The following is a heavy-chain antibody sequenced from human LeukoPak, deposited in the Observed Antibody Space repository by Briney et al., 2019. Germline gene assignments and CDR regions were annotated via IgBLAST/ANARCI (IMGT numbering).Heavy chain of an antibody. Sequence: GGSLRLSCAASGFSLSSYAMSWVRQAPGKGLEWVSAISSTSAGTYHADSVRGRFTISRDSSKNTLYLQMNSLRAEDAAVYYCAKAPVTSCRGAYCYPFDYWGQGTLVTVSS. V-gene: IGHV3-23*01. CDR3: AKAPVTSCRGAYCYPFDY. CDR2: ISSTSAGT. CDR1: GFSLSSYA. J-gene: IGHJ4*02. D-gene: IGHD2-21*01.